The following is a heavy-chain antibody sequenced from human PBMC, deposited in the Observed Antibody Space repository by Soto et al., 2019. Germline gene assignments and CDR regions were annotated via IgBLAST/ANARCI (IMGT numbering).Heavy chain of an antibody. D-gene: IGHD2-21*02. CDR3: VSDKYGVTSAYGMDV. CDR1: GFTFSSYA. V-gene: IGHV3-30-3*01. CDR2: ISYDGNNK. Sequence: QVQLVESGGGVVQPGRSLRLSCAASGFTFSSYAMHWVRQAPGKGLEWVAVISYDGNNKYYADSVKGRFTMSRDNSKNTLYLQMNTLGAEDTAVYYCVSDKYGVTSAYGMDVWGQGTTVTVSS. J-gene: IGHJ6*02.